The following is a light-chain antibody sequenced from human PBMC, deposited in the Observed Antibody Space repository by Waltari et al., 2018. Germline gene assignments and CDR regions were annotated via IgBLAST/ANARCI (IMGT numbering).Light chain of an antibody. CDR2: DVP. J-gene: IGLJ2*01. CDR1: SRDLGSYTY. CDR3: SSYMDSTTLEL. V-gene: IGLV2-14*03. Sequence: QSALTQPASVSGSPGQSITISCTGTSRDLGSYTYVSWYQQHPGTAPNPIIYDVPHPPSGVSNRFSGSKSGNTASLTISGLQAEDEADYYCSSYMDSTTLELFGGGTSLTVL.